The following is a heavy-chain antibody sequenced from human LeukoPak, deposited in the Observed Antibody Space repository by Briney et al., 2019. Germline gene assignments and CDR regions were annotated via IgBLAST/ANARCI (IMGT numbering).Heavy chain of an antibody. CDR3: AKVTYSSGWSL. CDR1: GFTFSSYA. D-gene: IGHD6-19*01. Sequence: GGSLRLSCAASGFTFSSYAMSWVRQAPGKGLEWVSAISGSGGSTYYADSVKGRFTISRDNSKNTLYPQMNSLRAEDTAVYYCAKVTYSSGWSLWGQGTLVTVSS. V-gene: IGHV3-23*01. J-gene: IGHJ4*02. CDR2: ISGSGGST.